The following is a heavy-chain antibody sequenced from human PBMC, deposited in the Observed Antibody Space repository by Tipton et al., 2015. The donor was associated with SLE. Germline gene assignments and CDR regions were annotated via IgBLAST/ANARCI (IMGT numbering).Heavy chain of an antibody. CDR1: GYSISSGCY. Sequence: TLSLTCAVSGYSISSGCYWGWIRQPPGKGLEWIGSIYGSGSSYYNPSLRSRVTISVDTSKNQFSLKLSSVTAADTAVYYCVRLELPATKADYWGPGTLVTVSS. D-gene: IGHD5-24*01. J-gene: IGHJ4*02. CDR2: IYGSGSS. CDR3: VRLELPATKADY. V-gene: IGHV4-38-2*01.